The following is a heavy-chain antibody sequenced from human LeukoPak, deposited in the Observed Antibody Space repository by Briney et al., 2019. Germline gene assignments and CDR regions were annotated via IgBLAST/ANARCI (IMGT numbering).Heavy chain of an antibody. CDR1: GLSFSSYA. J-gene: IGHJ3*01. D-gene: IGHD4-11*01. V-gene: IGHV3-23*01. CDR3: ANEYSKGDV. CDR2: ISGNGGST. Sequence: GGSLRLSFAASGLSFSSYAMTWVRQAPGKGLEWVSAISGNGGSTYYADSVKGRFTMSRDNSKNTMYVQMNSLRAEDTAVYYCANEYSKGDVWGQGTTVTVSS.